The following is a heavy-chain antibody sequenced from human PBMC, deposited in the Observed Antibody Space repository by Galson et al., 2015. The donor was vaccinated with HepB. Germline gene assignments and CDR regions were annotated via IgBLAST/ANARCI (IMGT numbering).Heavy chain of an antibody. Sequence: SVKVSCKASGYTFTSYYMHWVRQAPGQGLEWMGIINPSGGSTSYAQKFQGRVTMTRDTSTSTVYMELGSLRSEDTAVYYCARDKGGSHEYYYYMDVWGKGTTVTVSS. CDR1: GYTFTSYY. D-gene: IGHD1-26*01. J-gene: IGHJ6*03. CDR3: ARDKGGSHEYYYYMDV. CDR2: INPSGGST. V-gene: IGHV1-46*01.